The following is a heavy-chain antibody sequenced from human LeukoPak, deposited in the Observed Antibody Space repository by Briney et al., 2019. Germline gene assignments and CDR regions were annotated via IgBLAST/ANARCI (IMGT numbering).Heavy chain of an antibody. V-gene: IGHV5-51*01. CDR1: GYSFSNHW. Sequence: GESLKISCEASGYSFSNHWLAWVRQMPGKGLEWVGIINTGNSDTRYSPSLQGQVTMSADKSISTAYLQWSSLKASDSAMYYCARRFSSTAAPFDYGAKKPLVPVSS. J-gene: IGHJ4*01. CDR2: INTGNSDT. D-gene: IGHD1-1*01. CDR3: ARRFSSTAAPFDY.